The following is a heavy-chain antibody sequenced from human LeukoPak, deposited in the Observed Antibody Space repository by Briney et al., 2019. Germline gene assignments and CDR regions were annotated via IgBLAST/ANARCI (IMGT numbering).Heavy chain of an antibody. CDR2: FDPEDGET. D-gene: IGHD4-11*01. V-gene: IGHV1-24*01. J-gene: IGHJ4*02. Sequence: GASVKVSCKVSGYTLTELSMHWVRQAPGKGLEWMGGFDPEDGETIYAQKFQGRVTMTEDTPTDTAYMELNSLRSEDTAVYYCARDDGSMTTGYFDYWGQGTLVTVSS. CDR1: GYTLTELS. CDR3: ARDDGSMTTGYFDY.